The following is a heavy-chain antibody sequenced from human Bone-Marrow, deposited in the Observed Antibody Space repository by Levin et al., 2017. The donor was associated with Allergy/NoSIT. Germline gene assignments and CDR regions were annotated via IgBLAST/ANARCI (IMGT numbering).Heavy chain of an antibody. Sequence: SETLSLTCGVFGGPFSGYYWNWIRQAPGKGLEWIGEISQSGRTNDNPSLTSRITMSMDPSKNHFSLNLNSVTAADTAIYFCARERSGYYPNDAFDIWGQGTMVTVSS. CDR1: GGPFSGYY. J-gene: IGHJ3*02. CDR3: ARERSGYYPNDAFDI. CDR2: ISQSGRT. V-gene: IGHV4-34*01. D-gene: IGHD5-12*01.